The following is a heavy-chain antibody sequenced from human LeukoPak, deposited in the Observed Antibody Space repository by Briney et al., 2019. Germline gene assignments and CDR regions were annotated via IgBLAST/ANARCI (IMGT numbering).Heavy chain of an antibody. Sequence: ASVKVSCKVSGYTLTELSMHWVRQAPGKGLEWMGGFDPEDGETIYAQKFQGRVTMTEDTSTDTAYMELSSLRSEDTAMYYCATFYDSSGYYYGPYFDYWGQGTLATVSS. CDR1: GYTLTELS. CDR2: FDPEDGET. D-gene: IGHD3-22*01. CDR3: ATFYDSSGYYYGPYFDY. V-gene: IGHV1-24*01. J-gene: IGHJ4*02.